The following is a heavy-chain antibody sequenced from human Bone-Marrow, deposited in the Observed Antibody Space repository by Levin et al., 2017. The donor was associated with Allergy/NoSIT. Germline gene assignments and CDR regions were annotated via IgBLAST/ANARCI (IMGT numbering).Heavy chain of an antibody. CDR3: AKDSGDIVLIRGGRYYYGMDV. Sequence: AGGSLRLSCAASGFTFSSYAMSWVRQAPGKGLEWVSGISGSGGSTYYADSVKGRFTISRDNSKNTLYLQLNSLRAEDTAVYYCAKDSGDIVLIRGGRYYYGMDVWGQGTTVTVSS. CDR1: GFTFSSYA. V-gene: IGHV3-23*01. CDR2: ISGSGGST. J-gene: IGHJ6*02. D-gene: IGHD2-8*01.